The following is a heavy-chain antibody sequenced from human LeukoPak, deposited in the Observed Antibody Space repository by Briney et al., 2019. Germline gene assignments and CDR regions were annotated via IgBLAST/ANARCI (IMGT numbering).Heavy chain of an antibody. D-gene: IGHD1-14*01. CDR2: INPNSGGT. CDR3: ARDLPSAFNRWSDP. V-gene: IGHV1-2*02. J-gene: IGHJ5*02. Sequence: ASVKVSCKASGYTFTVYYMHWVRQAPGQGLEWMGWINPNSGGTNYAQKFQGRVTMTRDTSISTAYMELSRLRSDDTAVYYCARDLPSAFNRWSDPWGQGTLVTVSS. CDR1: GYTFTVYY.